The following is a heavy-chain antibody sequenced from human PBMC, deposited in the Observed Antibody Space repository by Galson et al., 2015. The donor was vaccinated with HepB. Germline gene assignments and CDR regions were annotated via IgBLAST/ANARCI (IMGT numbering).Heavy chain of an antibody. CDR2: VSHDGSIE. CDR3: AKDPYSRSSHYYYHMDV. D-gene: IGHD6-6*01. CDR1: GFTFSDHG. J-gene: IGHJ6*03. V-gene: IGHV3-30*18. Sequence: SLRLSCAASGFTFSDHGMHWVRQAPAKGLEWVAVVSHDGSIESYGDSVKGRFTISRDNSKNTLYLQMNSLSVDDTAVYYCAKDPYSRSSHYYYHMDVWGKGTMVIVSS.